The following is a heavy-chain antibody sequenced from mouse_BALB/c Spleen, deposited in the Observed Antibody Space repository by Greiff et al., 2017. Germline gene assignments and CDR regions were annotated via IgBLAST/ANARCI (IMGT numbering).Heavy chain of an antibody. Sequence: EVKLMESGGGLVQPGGSLKLSCAASGFTFSSFGMHWVRQAPEKGLEWVAYISSGSSTIYYADTVKGRFTISRDNPKNTLFLQMTSLRSEDTAMYYCARGGNYDYAMDYWGQGTSVTVSS. V-gene: IGHV5-17*02. D-gene: IGHD2-1*01. J-gene: IGHJ4*01. CDR1: GFTFSSFG. CDR2: ISSGSSTI. CDR3: ARGGNYDYAMDY.